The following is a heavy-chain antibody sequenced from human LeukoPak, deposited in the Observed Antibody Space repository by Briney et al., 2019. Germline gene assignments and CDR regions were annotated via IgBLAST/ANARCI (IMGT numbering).Heavy chain of an antibody. Sequence: SETLSLTCAVYGGSFSGYYWSWLRQPPGKGLEWSGEINHSGSTDYNPSLKSRVTISVDTSKNQFSLKLSSVTAADTAVYYCARAYDFWSGRRSNWFDHWGQGTLVTVSS. CDR3: ARAYDFWSGRRSNWFDH. CDR1: GGSFSGYY. D-gene: IGHD3-3*01. CDR2: INHSGST. V-gene: IGHV4-34*01. J-gene: IGHJ5*02.